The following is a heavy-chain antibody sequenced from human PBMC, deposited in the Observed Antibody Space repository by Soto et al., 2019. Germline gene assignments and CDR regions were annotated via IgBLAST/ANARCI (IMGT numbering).Heavy chain of an antibody. D-gene: IGHD3-10*01. CDR1: GGTFSSYT. V-gene: IGHV1-69*02. CDR3: ARVREDFRFGEYFDY. Sequence: SVKVSCKASGGTFSSYTISWVRQAPGQGLEWMGRIIPILGIANYAQKFQGRVTITADKSTSTAYMELSSLRSEDTAVYYCARVREDFRFGEYFDYWGQGTLVTVSS. J-gene: IGHJ4*02. CDR2: IIPILGIA.